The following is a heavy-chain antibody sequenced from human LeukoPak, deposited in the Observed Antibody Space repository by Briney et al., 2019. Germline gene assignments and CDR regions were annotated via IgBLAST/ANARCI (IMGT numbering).Heavy chain of an antibody. CDR3: VRGSTLRHYQY. D-gene: IGHD3-16*01. CDR2: IYYSGST. Sequence: KPSETLSLTCTVSGGSISSTTYYWGWIRRPPGKALEWIGSIYYSGSTYYNPSLKSRTTVSVDTSKNQSSLKLSSVTAADTAVYYCVRGSTLRHYQYGGQGTLVTVSS. CDR1: GGSISSTTYY. V-gene: IGHV4-39*01. J-gene: IGHJ4*02.